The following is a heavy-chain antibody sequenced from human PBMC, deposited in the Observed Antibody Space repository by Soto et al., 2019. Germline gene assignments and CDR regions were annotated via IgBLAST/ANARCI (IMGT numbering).Heavy chain of an antibody. CDR1: GFTFSRFE. CDR2: ISSSGSTS. CDR3: TRAGWFPYLSFY. J-gene: IGHJ4*02. D-gene: IGHD3-10*01. Sequence: GGTRRLSCAASGFTFSRFELHWFYQAPGKGLEWISYISSSGSTSYYASSVDGRFTISRDNANNSVYLQMDSLRAEDTALYYCTRAGWFPYLSFYWGKGALVTVSS. V-gene: IGHV3-48*03.